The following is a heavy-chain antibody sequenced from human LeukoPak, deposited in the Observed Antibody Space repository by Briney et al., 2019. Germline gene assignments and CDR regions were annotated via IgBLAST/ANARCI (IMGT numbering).Heavy chain of an antibody. Sequence: ASVKVSCKASGYTFTLYTMHWVRQAPGQRLEWMGWINASNGNTKYSQKFQGRVTITRDTSTSTAYMELSSLRSGDTAVYYCARALQYTYGPDAFDIWGQGTMVTVSS. D-gene: IGHD5-18*01. V-gene: IGHV1-3*01. CDR3: ARALQYTYGPDAFDI. J-gene: IGHJ3*02. CDR1: GYTFTLYT. CDR2: INASNGNT.